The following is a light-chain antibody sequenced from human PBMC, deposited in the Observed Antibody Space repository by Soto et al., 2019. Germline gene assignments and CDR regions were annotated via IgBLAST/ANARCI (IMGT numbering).Light chain of an antibody. CDR2: GAS. J-gene: IGKJ3*01. V-gene: IGKV3-15*01. CDR3: QQYNNWPPALFT. CDR1: QSVSSN. Sequence: EIVMTQSPATLSVSPGERATLSCRASQSVSSNLAWYQQKPGQAPRLLIYGASTRATVIPARFSGSGSGTEFTLTISSLQSEDFAVYYCQQYNNWPPALFTFGPGTKVDIK.